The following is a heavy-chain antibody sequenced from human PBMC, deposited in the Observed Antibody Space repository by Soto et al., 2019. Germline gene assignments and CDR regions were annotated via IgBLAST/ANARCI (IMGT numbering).Heavy chain of an antibody. CDR2: IYTSGST. J-gene: IGHJ3*02. Sequence: SETLSLTCTVSGGSISSYYWSWIRQPAGKGLEWIGRIYTSGSTNYNPSLKSRVTMSVDTSKNQFSLKLSSGTAADTAVYYCVRDRYSSSWYRYAFDIWGQGTMVTAS. V-gene: IGHV4-4*07. D-gene: IGHD6-13*01. CDR3: VRDRYSSSWYRYAFDI. CDR1: GGSISSYY.